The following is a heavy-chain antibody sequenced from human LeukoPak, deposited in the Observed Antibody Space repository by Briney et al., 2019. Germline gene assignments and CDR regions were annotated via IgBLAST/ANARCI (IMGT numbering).Heavy chain of an antibody. J-gene: IGHJ4*02. D-gene: IGHD2-15*01. V-gene: IGHV3-23*01. CDR2: ISDGST. CDR3: AKGGGWLYYFDY. Sequence: GGSLRLSCAASGFTFSTFAMTWVRQAPGKGLGWVFSISDGSTYYADPVKGRFTISRDNSKNTLYLQMNSLRAEDTAVYYCAKGGGWLYYFDYWGQGTLVTVSS. CDR1: GFTFSTFA.